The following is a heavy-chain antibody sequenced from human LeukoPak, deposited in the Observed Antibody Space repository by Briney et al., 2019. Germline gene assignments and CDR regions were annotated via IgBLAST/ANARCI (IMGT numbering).Heavy chain of an antibody. V-gene: IGHV4-59*01. CDR2: IYYSGST. CDR1: GGSISSYY. Sequence: SETLSLTCTVSGGSISSYYWSWIRQPPGKGLEWIGYIYYSGSTNYNPSLKSRVTISVDTSKNQFSLKLSSVTAADTAVYYCARGGGSYYGSFDYWGQGTLVTVSS. CDR3: ARGGGSYYGSFDY. J-gene: IGHJ4*02. D-gene: IGHD1-26*01.